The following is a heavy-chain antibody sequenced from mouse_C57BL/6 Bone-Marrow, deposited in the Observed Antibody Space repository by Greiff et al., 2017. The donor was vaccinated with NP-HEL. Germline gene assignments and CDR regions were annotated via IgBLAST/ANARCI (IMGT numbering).Heavy chain of an antibody. V-gene: IGHV1-55*01. CDR3: ARSDGYDKAWFAY. Sequence: VQLQQPGAELVKPGASVKMSCKASGYTFTSYWITWVKQRPGQGLEWIGDIYPGSGSTNYNEKFKSKATLTVDTSSSTAYMQLSSLTSEDSAVYYCARSDGYDKAWFAYWGQGTLVTVSA. CDR2: IYPGSGST. D-gene: IGHD2-2*01. CDR1: GYTFTSYW. J-gene: IGHJ3*01.